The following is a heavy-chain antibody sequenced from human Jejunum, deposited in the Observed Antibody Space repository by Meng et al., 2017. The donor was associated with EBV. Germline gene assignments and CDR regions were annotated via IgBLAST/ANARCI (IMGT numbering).Heavy chain of an antibody. D-gene: IGHD3-22*01. CDR1: GHVFTDYY. CDR3: ATVNFYDTPSF. J-gene: IGHJ4*02. V-gene: IGHV1-69-2*01. CDR2: VDPEDGEV. Sequence: EVQLVQSVAEVKKPGATVKVSCKVSGHVFTDYYIHWVQQAPGKGLEWMGLVDPEDGEVKYAEKFQGRVTITAGTSTDTAYLELSSLRSEDTAMYYCATVNFYDTPSFWGQGTMVTVSS.